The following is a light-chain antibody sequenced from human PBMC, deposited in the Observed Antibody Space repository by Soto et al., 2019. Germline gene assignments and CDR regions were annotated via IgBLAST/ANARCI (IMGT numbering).Light chain of an antibody. V-gene: IGKV4-1*01. Sequence: DIVMTQSPDSLAVSLGERATINCKSRQSVLYSSNNQNYLAWYQQKPGQPPKLLIYCASTRESGVPDRFSGRGSGTDFNLTISRLQAEDVSVYSCQQYYSTPRTFGQGTKGEIK. CDR3: QQYYSTPRT. J-gene: IGKJ1*01. CDR1: QSVLYSSNNQNY. CDR2: CAS.